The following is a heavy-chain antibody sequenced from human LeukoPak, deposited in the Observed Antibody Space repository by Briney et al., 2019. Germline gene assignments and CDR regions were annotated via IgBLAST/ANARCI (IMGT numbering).Heavy chain of an antibody. CDR3: ASSYYYDSSARY. CDR1: GFTFSSYS. Sequence: GGSLRLSCAASGFTFSSYSMNWVRQAPGRGLEWVSYITSSSLTTSHADSVKGRFTISRDNAKNSLYLQMNSLRAEDTAAYYCASSYYYDSSARYWGQGTLVTVSS. J-gene: IGHJ4*02. CDR2: ITSSSLTT. D-gene: IGHD3-22*01. V-gene: IGHV3-48*04.